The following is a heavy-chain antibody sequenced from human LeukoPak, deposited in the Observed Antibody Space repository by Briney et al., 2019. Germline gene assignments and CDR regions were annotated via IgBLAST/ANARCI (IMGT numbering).Heavy chain of an antibody. J-gene: IGHJ5*02. D-gene: IGHD3-9*01. Sequence: GGSLRLSCVASGFTVSSYSMNWVRQAPGKGLEWVSYVSSSSSTIYYADSVKGRFTISRDNAKNSLYLQMNSLRAEDTAVYYCARDLSYDILTGYYRAGQYNWFDPWGQGTLVTVSS. CDR3: ARDLSYDILTGYYRAGQYNWFDP. CDR2: VSSSSSTI. CDR1: GFTVSSYS. V-gene: IGHV3-48*01.